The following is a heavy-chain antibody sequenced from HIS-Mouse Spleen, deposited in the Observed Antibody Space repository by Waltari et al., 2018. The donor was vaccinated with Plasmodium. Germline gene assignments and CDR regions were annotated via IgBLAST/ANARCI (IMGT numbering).Heavy chain of an antibody. CDR2: ISSSSSYR. CDR3: AREDILTGYYNDYWYFDL. D-gene: IGHD3-9*01. V-gene: IGHV3-21*01. CDR1: GFTFSYYR. Sequence: EVQLVESGGGLVKPGGSLRLSCAASGFTFSYYRMNWVRQAPGKGLEWVSAISSSSSYRYDADPVKGRFTISRDNAKNSLYLQMNSLRAEDTAVYYCAREDILTGYYNDYWYFDLWGRGSLVTVSS. J-gene: IGHJ2*01.